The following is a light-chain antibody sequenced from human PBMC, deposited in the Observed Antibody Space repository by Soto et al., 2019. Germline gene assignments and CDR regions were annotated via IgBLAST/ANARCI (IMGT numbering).Light chain of an antibody. CDR3: AAWDDSLKGWV. Sequence: QAVVTQPPSASGTPGQRVTISCSGTSSNIGSKTVNWYQQLPGTAPKLLIYTNSQRPSGVPDRFSGSKSGTSASLAISGLQSEDDADYYCAAWDDSLKGWVFGGGTKLTVL. J-gene: IGLJ3*02. V-gene: IGLV1-44*01. CDR1: SSNIGSKT. CDR2: TNS.